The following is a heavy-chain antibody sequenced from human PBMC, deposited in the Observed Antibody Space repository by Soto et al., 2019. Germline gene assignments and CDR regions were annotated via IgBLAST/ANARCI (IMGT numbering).Heavy chain of an antibody. Sequence: PGGSLRLSCAASGFTFSSYGMHWVRQAPGKGLEWVAVIRYDGSNKNYADSVKGRFTISRDNSKNTLYLQMNSLRAEDTAVYYCGRGKRYCTKSVCESDGFEISGQVSMVTV. D-gene: IGHD2-8*01. CDR1: GFTFSSYG. CDR2: IRYDGSNK. J-gene: IGHJ3*02. CDR3: GRGKRYCTKSVCESDGFEI. V-gene: IGHV3-33*01.